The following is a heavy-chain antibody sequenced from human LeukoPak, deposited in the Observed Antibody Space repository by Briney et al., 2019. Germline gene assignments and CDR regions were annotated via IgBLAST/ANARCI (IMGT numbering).Heavy chain of an antibody. CDR1: GFTFSSYA. D-gene: IGHD3-9*01. CDR3: AKGGVLRYFDWLPVYPRPNLGPFDY. Sequence: GGSLRLSCAASGFTFSSYAMSWVRQAPGKGLEWVSAISGSGGSTYYADSVKGRFTISRDNSKNTLYLQMNSLGAEDTAVYYCAKGGVLRYFDWLPVYPRPNLGPFDYWGQGTLVTVSS. V-gene: IGHV3-23*01. CDR2: ISGSGGST. J-gene: IGHJ4*02.